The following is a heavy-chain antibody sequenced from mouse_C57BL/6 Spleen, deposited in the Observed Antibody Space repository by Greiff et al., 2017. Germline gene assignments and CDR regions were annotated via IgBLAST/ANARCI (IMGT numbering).Heavy chain of an antibody. CDR2: INPNNGGT. CDR3: ARSNWNYFDY. Sequence: EVKLEESGPELVKPGASVKMSCKASGYTFTDYNMHWVKQSHGKSLEWIGYINPNNGGTSYNQKFKGKATLTVNKSSSTAYMELRSLTSEDSAVYYCARSNWNYFDYWGQGTTLTVSS. V-gene: IGHV1-22*01. CDR1: GYTFTDYN. D-gene: IGHD4-1*01. J-gene: IGHJ2*01.